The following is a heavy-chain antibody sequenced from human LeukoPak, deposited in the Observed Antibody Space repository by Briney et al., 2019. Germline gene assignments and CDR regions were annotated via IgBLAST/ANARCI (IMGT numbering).Heavy chain of an antibody. J-gene: IGHJ2*01. CDR2: IYYSGST. V-gene: IGHV4-59*01. CDR1: GGSINNYY. CDR3: ARVGCSSRSSYLTIPKRGYFVL. D-gene: IGHD2-2*01. Sequence: SSETLSLTCTVSGGSINNYYWSCIRQPPGKGLEWIGYIYYSGSTNYNPSLKSRVTISLDTSKNQFSLKLSSVTAAATAVYYCARVGCSSRSSYLTIPKRGYFVLGGRGT.